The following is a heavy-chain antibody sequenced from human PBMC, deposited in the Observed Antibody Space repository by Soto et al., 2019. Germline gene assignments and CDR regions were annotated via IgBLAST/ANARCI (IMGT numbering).Heavy chain of an antibody. CDR2: IYHSGST. CDR1: GGSISSGGYS. Sequence: PSETLSLTCAVSGGSISSGGYSWSWIRQPPGKGLEWIGYIYHSGSTYYNPSLKSRVTISVDRSKNQFSLKLSSVTAADTAVYYCARARLWQQGGYYFDYWGQGTLVTVSS. J-gene: IGHJ4*02. V-gene: IGHV4-30-2*01. CDR3: ARARLWQQGGYYFDY. D-gene: IGHD6-13*01.